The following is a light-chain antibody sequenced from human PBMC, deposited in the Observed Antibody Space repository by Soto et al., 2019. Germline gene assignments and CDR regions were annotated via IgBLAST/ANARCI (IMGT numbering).Light chain of an antibody. V-gene: IGKV3-11*01. CDR3: EQRANWPPALS. CDR1: QSVGTL. CDR2: GAS. Sequence: EIVLTQSPATLSLSPGERATLSCRASQSVGTLLNWYQHKPGQAPGLLIYGASNRAAGVPARFSGSGSGTDFTLIISSLEPEDFALYYCEQRANWPPALSFGGGTHVEIK. J-gene: IGKJ4*01.